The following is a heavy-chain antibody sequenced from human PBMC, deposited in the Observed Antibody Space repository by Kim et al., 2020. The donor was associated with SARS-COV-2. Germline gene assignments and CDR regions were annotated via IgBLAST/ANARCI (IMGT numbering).Heavy chain of an antibody. J-gene: IGHJ3*02. V-gene: IGHV7-4-1*02. D-gene: IGHD2-21*01. CDR3: AREGGQKVNAFDI. Sequence: YAQGLTGRFVFSLDTSVSTAYLQISSLKAEDTAVYYCAREGGQKVNAFDIWGQGTMVTVSS.